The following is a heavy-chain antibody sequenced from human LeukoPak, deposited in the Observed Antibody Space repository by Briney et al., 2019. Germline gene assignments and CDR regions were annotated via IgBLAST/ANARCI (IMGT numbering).Heavy chain of an antibody. D-gene: IGHD3-10*01. Sequence: PGGSLRLSCTASGFTFGDYAMSWFRQAPGKGLEWVGCIRSKAYGCTTEYAASVKGRFTISRDDSKSIAYLQMNSLKTEDTAVYYCTRDDRFTMVRGVDYYYYYGMDVWGQGTTVTVSS. CDR2: IRSKAYGCTT. V-gene: IGHV3-49*03. J-gene: IGHJ6*02. CDR1: GFTFGDYA. CDR3: TRDDRFTMVRGVDYYYYYGMDV.